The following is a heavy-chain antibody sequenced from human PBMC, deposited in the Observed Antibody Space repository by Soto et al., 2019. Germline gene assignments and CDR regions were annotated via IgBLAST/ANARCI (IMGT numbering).Heavy chain of an antibody. V-gene: IGHV1-18*01. CDR2: VSTYNGNT. CDR3: TRGAGQGSGSYD. D-gene: IGHD3-10*01. CDR1: GYIFTRYG. Sequence: QVQLVQSGAEVKKPGASVKVSCKASGYIFTRYGITWVRQAPGQGLEWMGWVSTYNGNTKYAQKLQGRVTMSTDTATSTAYMELRRLRSDDTAVYYCTRGAGQGSGSYDWGQGTLVTVSS. J-gene: IGHJ4*02.